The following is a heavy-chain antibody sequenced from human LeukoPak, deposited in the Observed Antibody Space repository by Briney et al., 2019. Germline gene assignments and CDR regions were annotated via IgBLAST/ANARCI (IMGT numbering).Heavy chain of an antibody. CDR3: AMRYDFDI. J-gene: IGHJ3*02. CDR1: GSIVSKTY. V-gene: IGHV3-53*01. CDR2: IYGGGST. Sequence: GGSLRLSCAASGSIVSKTYMTWVRQAPGKRLEWVSIIYGGGSTWYADSVKGRFTISRDNSKNTVYLQMNGLRAEDTAVYYCAMRYDFDIWGQGTMVTVSS. D-gene: IGHD5-24*01.